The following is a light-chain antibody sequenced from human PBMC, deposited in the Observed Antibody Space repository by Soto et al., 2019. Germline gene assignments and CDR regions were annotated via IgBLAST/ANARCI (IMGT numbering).Light chain of an antibody. V-gene: IGKV1-33*01. CDR3: QQYATLPLT. Sequence: DMQLTQSPSSLSASVGDRVTITCRASQDISNYLHWYQQKPGKAPKLLLYDASNLETGVPSRFSGGGSGTYFSFTINSLQPEDVATYYCQQYATLPLTFGGGTKVEIK. J-gene: IGKJ4*01. CDR1: QDISNY. CDR2: DAS.